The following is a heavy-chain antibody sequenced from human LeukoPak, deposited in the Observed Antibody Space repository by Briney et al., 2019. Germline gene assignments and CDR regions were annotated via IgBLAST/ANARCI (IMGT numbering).Heavy chain of an antibody. CDR1: GYSFTSYW. D-gene: IGHD2-15*01. CDR2: IYPGDSDT. V-gene: IGHV5-51*01. CDR3: ARAGAVVVVAATRMDAFDI. Sequence: GESLKISCKGSGYSFTSYWIGWVRQMPGKGLKWMGIIYPGDSDTRYSPSFQGQVTISADKSISTAYLQWSSLKASDTAMYYCARAGAVVVVAATRMDAFDIWGQGTMVTASS. J-gene: IGHJ3*02.